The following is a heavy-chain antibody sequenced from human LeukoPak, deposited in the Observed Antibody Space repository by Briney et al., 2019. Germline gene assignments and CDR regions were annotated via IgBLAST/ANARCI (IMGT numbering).Heavy chain of an antibody. CDR2: ISYDGSNK. CDR3: ARVNNSSDSWSGPFDY. Sequence: GGSLRLSCAASGFTFSSYAMHWVRQAPGKGLEWVAVISYDGSNKYYADSVKGRFTISRDNSKNTLFVQMNSLRVEDTAVYYCARVNNSSDSWSGPFDYWGQGTLVTVSS. CDR1: GFTFSSYA. V-gene: IGHV3-30*04. J-gene: IGHJ4*02. D-gene: IGHD3-22*01.